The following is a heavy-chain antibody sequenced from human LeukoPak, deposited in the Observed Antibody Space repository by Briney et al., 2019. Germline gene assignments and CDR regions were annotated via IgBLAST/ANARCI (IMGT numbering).Heavy chain of an antibody. CDR1: VLTAISNY. J-gene: IGHJ6*02. CDR2: IYSGGIT. Sequence: GWALRLSCASSVLTAISNYMNGLGQAPGRGVEGVSIIYSGGITYYADSVKGRFTISRHSSKNTLYLQMNSLRTEDTAVYYCARVATQYSYGAYSYYGMDVWGQGTTVTVSS. V-gene: IGHV3-53*04. D-gene: IGHD5-18*01. CDR3: ARVATQYSYGAYSYYGMDV.